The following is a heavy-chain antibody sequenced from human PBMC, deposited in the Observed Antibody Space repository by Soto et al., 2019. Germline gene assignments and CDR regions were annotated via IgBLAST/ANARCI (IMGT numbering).Heavy chain of an antibody. CDR2: IYHGGTT. J-gene: IGHJ4*01. CDR1: GYPIISGYY. CDR3: ARVHVMVVAGSTFDY. Sequence: SESLYLTCTASGYPIISGYYCALIRQPPGKGPEWIASIYHGGTTFYNPSLKSRITISFDTSNNQFSLKLTSVTAADTAVYYCARVHVMVVAGSTFDYWGHGTLVTVSS. D-gene: IGHD6-19*01. V-gene: IGHV4-38-2*02.